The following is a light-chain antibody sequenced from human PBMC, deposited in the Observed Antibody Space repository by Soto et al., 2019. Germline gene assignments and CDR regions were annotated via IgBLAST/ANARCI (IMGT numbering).Light chain of an antibody. CDR2: AAS. V-gene: IGKV1-39*01. Sequence: DIQMTQSPSSLSASVGDRVTITCRASQSISSYLNWYQQKPAKAPKLLIYAASSLQSGVPSRFSSSGSGTDFTLTISSLQPEDFATYYCQQSYSTPNTFGQGTKLEIK. J-gene: IGKJ2*01. CDR1: QSISSY. CDR3: QQSYSTPNT.